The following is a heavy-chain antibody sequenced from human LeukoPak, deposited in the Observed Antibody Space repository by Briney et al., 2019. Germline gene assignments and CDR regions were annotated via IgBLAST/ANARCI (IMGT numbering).Heavy chain of an antibody. CDR3: AGGKYSSSFIDFDY. Sequence: SETLSLTCTVSGGSISDYYWSWIRQPPGKGLEYIGYIYYSGSTNYNPSFKSRVTMSVDTSKNQFSLKLSSVTAADTAVYYCAGGKYSSSFIDFDYWGQGTLVTVSS. CDR1: GGSISDYY. D-gene: IGHD6-13*01. J-gene: IGHJ4*02. CDR2: IYYSGST. V-gene: IGHV4-59*12.